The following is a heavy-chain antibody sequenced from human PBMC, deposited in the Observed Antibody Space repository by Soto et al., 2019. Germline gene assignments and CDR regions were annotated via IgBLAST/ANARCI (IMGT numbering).Heavy chain of an antibody. D-gene: IGHD1-26*01. Sequence: QVQLVQSGAEVKKPGSSVKVSCKASGGTFSSYAISWVRQAPGQGLEWMGGIIPIFGTATYAQKFQGRVTITEDESTSTAYMELSSLRSDDTAVYYCAEATRGVGAPYYYYGMDVWGQGTTVTVSS. CDR2: IIPIFGTA. J-gene: IGHJ6*02. V-gene: IGHV1-69*01. CDR1: GGTFSSYA. CDR3: AEATRGVGAPYYYYGMDV.